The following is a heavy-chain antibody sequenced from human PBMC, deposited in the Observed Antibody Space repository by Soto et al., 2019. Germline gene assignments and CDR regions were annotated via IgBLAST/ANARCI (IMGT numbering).Heavy chain of an antibody. Sequence: QVQLVESGGGVVQPGRSLRLSCAASGFTFSSYGMHWVRQAPGKGLEWVAVIWYDGSNKYYADSVKGRFTISRDNSKNKLYLQKNTLRADDTAVYYCARGGSTIFGVAISGGFDYWGQGTLVTVSS. CDR1: GFTFSSYG. CDR2: IWYDGSNK. D-gene: IGHD3-3*01. CDR3: ARGGSTIFGVAISGGFDY. V-gene: IGHV3-33*01. J-gene: IGHJ4*02.